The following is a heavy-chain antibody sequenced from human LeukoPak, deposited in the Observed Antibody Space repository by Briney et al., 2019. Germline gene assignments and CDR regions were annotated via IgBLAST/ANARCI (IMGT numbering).Heavy chain of an antibody. D-gene: IGHD2-15*01. Sequence: ASVKVSCKASGGTFSSYAISWVRQAPGQGLEWMGGIIPIFGTANYAQKFQGRVMITADESTSTAYMELSSLRSEDTAVYYCARDPCSGGSCLNWFDPWGQGTLVPVSS. CDR1: GGTFSSYA. CDR2: IIPIFGTA. CDR3: ARDPCSGGSCLNWFDP. V-gene: IGHV1-69*13. J-gene: IGHJ5*02.